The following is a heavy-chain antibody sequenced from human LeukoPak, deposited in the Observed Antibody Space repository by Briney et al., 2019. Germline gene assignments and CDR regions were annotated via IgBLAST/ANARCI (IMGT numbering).Heavy chain of an antibody. CDR3: ARDNGWYDNSWFDP. V-gene: IGHV1-2*02. Sequence: ASVKVSCKASGYTFTGYYMHWARQAPGQGLEWMGWINPNSGGTNYAQKFQGRVTMTRDTSISTAYMELSRLRSDDTAVYYCARDNGWYDNSWFDPWGQGTLVTVSS. D-gene: IGHD6-19*01. CDR1: GYTFTGYY. J-gene: IGHJ5*02. CDR2: INPNSGGT.